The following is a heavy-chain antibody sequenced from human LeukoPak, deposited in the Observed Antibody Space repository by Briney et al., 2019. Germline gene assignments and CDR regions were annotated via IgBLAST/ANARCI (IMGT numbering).Heavy chain of an antibody. CDR2: TYYRSKWYN. D-gene: IGHD3-10*01. V-gene: IGHV6-1*01. Sequence: SQTLSLTCAISGDSVSSNSAAWNWIRQSPSRGLEWLGRTYYRSKWYNDYAVSVKSRITINPDTSKNQFSLQLNSVTPEDTAVYYCARDPYGSGRYYGGWFDPWGQGTLVTVSA. CDR3: ARDPYGSGRYYGGWFDP. J-gene: IGHJ5*02. CDR1: GDSVSSNSAA.